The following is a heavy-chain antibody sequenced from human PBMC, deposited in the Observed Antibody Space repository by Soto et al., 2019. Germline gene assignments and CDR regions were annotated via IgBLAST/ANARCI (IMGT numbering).Heavy chain of an antibody. V-gene: IGHV4-4*07. Sequence: QVQLQESGPGLVKPSETLSLTCTVSGGSISSYYWSWIRQPAGKGLEWIGRIYTSGSTNYNPSLKSLVTMSVATSKNQFSLKLSPVTAADTAVYYCARDLDGIAVAGSPLWSYFDYCGQGPLVSVSS. CDR3: ARDLDGIAVAGSPLWSYFDY. D-gene: IGHD6-19*01. CDR2: IYTSGST. J-gene: IGHJ4*02. CDR1: GGSISSYY.